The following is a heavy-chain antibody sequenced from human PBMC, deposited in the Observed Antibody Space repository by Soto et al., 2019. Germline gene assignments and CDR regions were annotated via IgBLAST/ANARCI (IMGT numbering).Heavy chain of an antibody. CDR3: AEEYYYGSGSYRDY. Sequence: SETLSLTCTVSGGSISSSSYYWGWIRQPPGKGLEWIGSIYYSGSTYYNPSLKSRVTIFVDTSKNQFSLKLSSVTAADTAVYYCAEEYYYGSGSYRDYWGQGTLVTVSS. V-gene: IGHV4-39*01. CDR2: IYYSGST. CDR1: GGSISSSSYY. D-gene: IGHD3-10*01. J-gene: IGHJ4*02.